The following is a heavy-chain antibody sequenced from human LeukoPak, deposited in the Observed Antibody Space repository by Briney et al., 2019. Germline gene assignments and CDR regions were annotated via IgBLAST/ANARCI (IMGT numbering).Heavy chain of an antibody. CDR2: ISGSGGST. V-gene: IGHV3-23*01. CDR1: GFTFTNYA. J-gene: IGHJ4*02. Sequence: GGSLRLSCAASGFTFTNYAMSWVRQAPGKGLEWVSAISGSGGSTYYADSVKGRFTISRDNSKNTLYLQMNSLRAEDTAVYYCAKGFIAAAGTGFDYWGQGTLVTVSS. CDR3: AKGFIAAAGTGFDY. D-gene: IGHD6-13*01.